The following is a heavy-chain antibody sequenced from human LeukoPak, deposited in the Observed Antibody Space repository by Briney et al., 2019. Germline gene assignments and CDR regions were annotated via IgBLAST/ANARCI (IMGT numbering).Heavy chain of an antibody. Sequence: GASVKVSCKASGGTLSSYAISWVRQAPGQGLEWMGRIIPIFGTANYAQKFQGRVTITTDVSTSTAYMELSSLRSEDTAVYYCASSYDSSGYTYFDYWGQGTLVTVSS. CDR1: GGTLSSYA. D-gene: IGHD3-22*01. J-gene: IGHJ4*02. CDR3: ASSYDSSGYTYFDY. CDR2: IIPIFGTA. V-gene: IGHV1-69*05.